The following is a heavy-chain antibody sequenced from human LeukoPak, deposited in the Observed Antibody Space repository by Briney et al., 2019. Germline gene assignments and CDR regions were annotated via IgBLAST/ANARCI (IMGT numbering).Heavy chain of an antibody. CDR3: ASGEASQSTFDY. Sequence: SETLSLTCTVSGGSISSSSYYWSWIRQPPGKGLEWIGEINHHGSTIYNPSLKSRVTISADTSKNQFSLKLGSVTAADTAVYHCASGEASQSTFDYWGQGTLVTVSS. D-gene: IGHD3-10*01. V-gene: IGHV4-39*07. CDR1: GGSISSSSYY. J-gene: IGHJ4*02. CDR2: INHHGST.